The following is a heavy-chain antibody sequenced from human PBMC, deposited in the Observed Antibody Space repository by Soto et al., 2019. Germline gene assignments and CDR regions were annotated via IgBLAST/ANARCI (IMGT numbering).Heavy chain of an antibody. J-gene: IGHJ4*02. CDR1: EGTFDFYT. CDR2: FIPMVTMT. V-gene: IGHV1-69*02. Sequence: QVQLVQSGAEVKKPGSSVRVSCTASEGTFDFYTISWVRQAPGKGLEWMGRFIPMVTMTSYAQKFQGRVTITADKSTSTVYMILSSLKSDDTAIYCCATNYGSGSTHFDYWGQGTLVTVSS. CDR3: ATNYGSGSTHFDY. D-gene: IGHD3-10*01.